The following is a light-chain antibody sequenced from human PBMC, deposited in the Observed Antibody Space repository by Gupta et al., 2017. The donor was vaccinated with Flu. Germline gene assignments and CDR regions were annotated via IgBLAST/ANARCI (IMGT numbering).Light chain of an antibody. Sequence: PSSLSASVGDRVTITCQASHDINYYLTWYQQKRGNAPKVLIFDASTLESGVPSRFSGSGSGTDFTFTISGLQPEDFATYYCQQYDNVPFTFGQGTTLEMK. CDR2: DAS. CDR3: QQYDNVPFT. V-gene: IGKV1-33*01. CDR1: HDINYY. J-gene: IGKJ2*01.